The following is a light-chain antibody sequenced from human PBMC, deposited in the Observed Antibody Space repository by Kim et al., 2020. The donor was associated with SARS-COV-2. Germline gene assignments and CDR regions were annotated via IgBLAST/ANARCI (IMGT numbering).Light chain of an antibody. V-gene: IGKV3-20*01. J-gene: IGKJ1*01. CDR3: HQYANSPRT. CDR2: GAS. CDR1: QSVSTDY. Sequence: EIVLTQSPGTLSLSPGERATLSCRASQSVSTDYLAWYQQRPGQAPRLLIYGASSRATDIPDRFSGSGSGTDFTLVISRLEPEDFAVYYCHQYANSPRTFGQGTKVDIK.